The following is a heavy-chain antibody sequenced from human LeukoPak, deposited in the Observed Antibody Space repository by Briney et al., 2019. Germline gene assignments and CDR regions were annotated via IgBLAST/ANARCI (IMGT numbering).Heavy chain of an antibody. CDR1: GFTFTSSA. J-gene: IGHJ4*02. CDR3: AADLAAAGTYDY. V-gene: IGHV1-58*01. Sequence: SVKASCKASGFTFTSSAVQWVRQARGQRLEWRGWIVVCSGNTNYAQKFQERVTITRDMSTSTAYMELSSLRSEDTAVYYCAADLAAAGTYDYWGQGTLVTVSS. CDR2: IVVCSGNT. D-gene: IGHD6-13*01.